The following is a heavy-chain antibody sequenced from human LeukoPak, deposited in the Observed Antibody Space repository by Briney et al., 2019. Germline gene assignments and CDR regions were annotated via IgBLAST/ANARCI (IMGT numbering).Heavy chain of an antibody. J-gene: IGHJ4*02. V-gene: IGHV1-46*03. Sequence: ASVKVSRKASGYTFTSYYMHWVRQAPGQGLEWMGIINPSGGSTSYAQKFQGRVTMTRDTSTSTVYMELSSLRSEDTAVYYCARAPDLVVVVAATLDYWGQGTLVTVSS. CDR1: GYTFTSYY. D-gene: IGHD2-15*01. CDR2: INPSGGST. CDR3: ARAPDLVVVVAATLDY.